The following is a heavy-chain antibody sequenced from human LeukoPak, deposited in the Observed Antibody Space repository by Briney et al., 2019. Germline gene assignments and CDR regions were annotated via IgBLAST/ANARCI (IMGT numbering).Heavy chain of an antibody. D-gene: IGHD3-3*01. CDR3: ARDPPHYDFWSGYLDRGAFDI. J-gene: IGHJ3*02. CDR1: GFTFSSYG. Sequence: PGRSLRLSCAASGFTFSSYGMHWVRQAPGKGLEWVAVIWYDGSNKYYADPVKGRFTISRDNSKNTLYLQMNSLRAEDTAVYYCARDPPHYDFWSGYLDRGAFDIWGQGTMVTVSS. CDR2: IWYDGSNK. V-gene: IGHV3-33*01.